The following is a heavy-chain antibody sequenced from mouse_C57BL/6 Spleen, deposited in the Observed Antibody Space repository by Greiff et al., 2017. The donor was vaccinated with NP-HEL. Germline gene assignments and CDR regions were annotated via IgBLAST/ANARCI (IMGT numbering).Heavy chain of an antibody. CDR3: ARDRYGNAYAMDG. Sequence: VQLQQPGAELVKPGASVKLSCKASGYTFTSYWMHWVKQRPGQGLEWIGMIHPNSGSTNYNEKFKSKATLTVDKSSSTAYMQRSSLTSEDSAVYYGARDRYGNAYAMDGWGKGTSVTVSS. D-gene: IGHD2-1*01. CDR1: GYTFTSYW. V-gene: IGHV1-64*01. CDR2: IHPNSGST. J-gene: IGHJ4*01.